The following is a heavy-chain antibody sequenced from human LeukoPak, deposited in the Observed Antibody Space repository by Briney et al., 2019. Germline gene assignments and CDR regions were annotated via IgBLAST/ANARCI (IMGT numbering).Heavy chain of an antibody. CDR3: ARGSRIAAEDAFDI. CDR1: GGSIISGTYH. Sequence: PSETLSLTCTVSGGSIISGTYHWSWIRQYPGKGLEWIGHISHGGTTYYNPSLKSQVTISLDTSRNHFSLKMNSVTAADTAVYYCARGSRIAAEDAFDIWGQGTMVTVSS. V-gene: IGHV4-31*01. D-gene: IGHD6-13*01. J-gene: IGHJ3*02. CDR2: ISHGGTT.